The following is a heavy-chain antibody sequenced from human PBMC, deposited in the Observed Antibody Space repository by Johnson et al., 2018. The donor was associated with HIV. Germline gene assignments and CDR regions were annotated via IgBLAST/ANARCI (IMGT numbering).Heavy chain of an antibody. CDR2: IYSGGST. Sequence: VLLVESGGGLVQPGGSLRLSCAASGFTFSSYAMSWVRQAPGKGLEWVSVIYSGGSTYYADSVKGRFTISRDNSKNTLDLQMNSLRAEDTAVYYCVSSAQWSGWPPGAFDIWGQGTMVTVSS. J-gene: IGHJ3*02. CDR3: VSSAQWSGWPPGAFDI. V-gene: IGHV3-23*03. CDR1: GFTFSSYA. D-gene: IGHD6-19*01.